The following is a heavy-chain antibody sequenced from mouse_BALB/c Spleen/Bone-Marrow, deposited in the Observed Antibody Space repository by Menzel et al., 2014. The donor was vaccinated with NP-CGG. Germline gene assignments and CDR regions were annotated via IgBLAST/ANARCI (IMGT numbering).Heavy chain of an antibody. Sequence: VQLQQSGGDLVKPGGSLKLSCAASGFTFSSYGMSWVRRTPDKRLEWVATISSGGSYTYYPDSVKGRFTISRDNAKNTLYLQMSSLKSEDTAMYYCARDGLDYWGQGTSLTVSS. CDR3: ARDGLDY. J-gene: IGHJ2*02. V-gene: IGHV5-6*01. D-gene: IGHD3-1*01. CDR2: ISSGGSYT. CDR1: GFTFSSYG.